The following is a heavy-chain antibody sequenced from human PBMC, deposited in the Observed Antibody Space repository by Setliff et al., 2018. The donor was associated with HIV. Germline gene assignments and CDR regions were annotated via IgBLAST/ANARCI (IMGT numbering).Heavy chain of an antibody. J-gene: IGHJ6*03. Sequence: ASVKVSCKASGYTFTNYDINWVRQAPGHGLEWVGWMSPKSGYTNYTQKLQGRVTMTTDTSTSTAYMELRSLRSDDTAVYYCARGLARVDYMDVWGKGTTVTVSS. CDR3: ARGLARVDYMDV. CDR1: GYTFTNYD. V-gene: IGHV1-18*01. CDR2: MSPKSGYT. D-gene: IGHD2-15*01.